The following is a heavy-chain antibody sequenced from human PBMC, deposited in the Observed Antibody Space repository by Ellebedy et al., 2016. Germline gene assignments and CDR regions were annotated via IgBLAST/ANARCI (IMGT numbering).Heavy chain of an antibody. Sequence: GGSLRLXXAPSGFTFDDYALHWVRQVPGKGLEWVSGISWNSAAIGYGEAVKGRFTICRDSAKNYLYLQMNSLRVEDTALYFCAKGTMDYLHHWGQGTLVTVSS. CDR3: AKGTMDYLHH. D-gene: IGHD3-10*01. V-gene: IGHV3-9*01. CDR2: ISWNSAAI. J-gene: IGHJ4*02. CDR1: GFTFDDYA.